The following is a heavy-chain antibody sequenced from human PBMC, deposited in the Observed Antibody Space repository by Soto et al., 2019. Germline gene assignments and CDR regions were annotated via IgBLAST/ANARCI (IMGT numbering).Heavy chain of an antibody. CDR2: IYYSGST. V-gene: IGHV4-59*01. CDR3: AARIHSSGWYAYDY. J-gene: IGHJ4*02. D-gene: IGHD6-19*01. CDR1: GGSISSYY. Sequence: PSETLSLTCTVSGGSISSYYWSWIRQPPGKGLEWIGYIYYSGSTNYNPSLKSRVTISVDTSKNQFSLKLSSVTAADTAVYYCAARIHSSGWYAYDYWGQGTLVTVSS.